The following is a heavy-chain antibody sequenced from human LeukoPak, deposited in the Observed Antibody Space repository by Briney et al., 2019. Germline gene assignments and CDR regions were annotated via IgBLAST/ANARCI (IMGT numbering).Heavy chain of an antibody. Sequence: ASVKVSCKPSEYIFTDDYMHWVRQTPGQGLEWMGWINPNSGGTRYPQKFQGRVTMTRDTAISTGYMELSGLRSDDTAVYYCARYYSGWYYFDYWGQGTLVTVSS. CDR3: ARYYSGWYYFDY. J-gene: IGHJ4*02. CDR2: INPNSGGT. CDR1: EYIFTDDY. V-gene: IGHV1-2*02. D-gene: IGHD6-19*01.